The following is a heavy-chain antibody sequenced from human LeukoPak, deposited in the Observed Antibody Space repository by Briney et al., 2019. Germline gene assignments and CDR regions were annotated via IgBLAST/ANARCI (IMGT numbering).Heavy chain of an antibody. V-gene: IGHV3-23*01. CDR2: ISSSGSGDNT. CDR1: GVTLSTYA. D-gene: IGHD6-13*01. CDR3: AKGRWTIAAAGTDGDY. Sequence: GGSLRLSCAASGVTLSTYAMSWARQAPGKGLEWVSGISSSGSGDNTYYADSVKGRFTISRDSSKNTLFLHMNSLRVEDTAVYYCAKGRWTIAAAGTDGDYWGQGTLVTVSS. J-gene: IGHJ4*02.